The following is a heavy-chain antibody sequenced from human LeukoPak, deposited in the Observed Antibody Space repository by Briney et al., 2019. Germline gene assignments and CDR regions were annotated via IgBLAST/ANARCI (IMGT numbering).Heavy chain of an antibody. J-gene: IGHJ6*02. CDR1: GGSISSSSYY. D-gene: IGHD6-13*01. CDR3: ARVAAAGTYYYYGMDV. CDR2: IYYSGST. Sequence: SETLSLTCTVSGGSISSSSYYWGWIRQPPGKGLEWIGSIYYSGSTYYNPSLKSRVTISVDTSKNQFSLKLSSVTAADTAVYYCARVAAAGTYYYYGMDVWGQGTTVTVSS. V-gene: IGHV4-39*01.